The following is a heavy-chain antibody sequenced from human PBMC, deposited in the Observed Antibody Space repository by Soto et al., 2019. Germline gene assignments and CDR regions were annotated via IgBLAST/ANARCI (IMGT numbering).Heavy chain of an antibody. J-gene: IGHJ6*02. CDR1: GFTYRNYG. V-gene: IGHV3-33*01. Sequence: PGGSLRLSCAASGFTYRNYGFHWVRQAPGKGLEWVAFIWYDGSNQDYADSVKGRFTISRDNSKNTLYLQMNSLRAEDTAVYYCARDHLGMDVWGQGTTVTVSS. CDR3: ARDHLGMDV. CDR2: IWYDGSNQ.